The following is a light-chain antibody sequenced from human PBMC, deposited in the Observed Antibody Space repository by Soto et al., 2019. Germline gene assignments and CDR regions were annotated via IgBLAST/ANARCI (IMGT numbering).Light chain of an antibody. CDR3: QQYGSSRT. CDR2: GAS. V-gene: IGKV3-20*01. J-gene: IGKJ1*01. CDR1: QSVSSSY. Sequence: PGERVTLSCRASQSVSSSYLNCYQQKPGQAPRLLIYGASTRATGIPARFSGGGSGTDFTLTISSLQPEDFAVYYCQQYGSSRTFGQGTKVEI.